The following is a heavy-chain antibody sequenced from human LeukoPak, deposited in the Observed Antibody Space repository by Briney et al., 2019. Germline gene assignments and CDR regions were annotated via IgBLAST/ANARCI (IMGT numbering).Heavy chain of an antibody. D-gene: IGHD4-17*01. CDR3: ARGANKSDGDYTFDY. Sequence: GASVTVSCKASGGTFSSYAISWVRQAPGQGLEWMGRIIPILGIANYAQKFQGRVTITADKSTSTAYMELSSLRSEDTAVYYCARGANKSDGDYTFDYWGQGTLVTVSS. J-gene: IGHJ4*02. CDR1: GGTFSSYA. V-gene: IGHV1-69*04. CDR2: IIPILGIA.